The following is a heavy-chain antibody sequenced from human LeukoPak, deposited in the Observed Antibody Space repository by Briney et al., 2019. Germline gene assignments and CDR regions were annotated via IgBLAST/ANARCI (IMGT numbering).Heavy chain of an antibody. D-gene: IGHD6-13*01. CDR1: GFTFSNAW. CDR2: IGPSGTNT. CDR3: VRGDSRDF. V-gene: IGHV3-21*01. Sequence: GGSLRLSCAASGFTFSNAWMNWVRQAPGKGLEWVSSIGPSGTNTHYADSVKGRFTISRDNARNSLFLQMSSLRGDDTAVYYCVRGDSRDFWGQGTLVTVSS. J-gene: IGHJ4*02.